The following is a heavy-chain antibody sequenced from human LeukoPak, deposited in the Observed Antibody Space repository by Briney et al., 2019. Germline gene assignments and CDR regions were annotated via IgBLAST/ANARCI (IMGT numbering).Heavy chain of an antibody. CDR1: GGSISSYY. D-gene: IGHD3-22*01. Sequence: SETLSLTCTVSGGSISSYYWSWIRQPPGKGLEWIGRIYTSGSTNYNPSLKSRVTMSVDTSKNQFSLKLSSVTAADTAVYYCARDKAYYDSSGYLNWFDPWGQGTLVTVSS. CDR2: IYTSGST. CDR3: ARDKAYYDSSGYLNWFDP. V-gene: IGHV4-4*07. J-gene: IGHJ5*02.